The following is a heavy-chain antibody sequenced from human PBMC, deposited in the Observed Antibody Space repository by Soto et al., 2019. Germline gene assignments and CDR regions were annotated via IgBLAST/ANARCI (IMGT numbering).Heavy chain of an antibody. D-gene: IGHD6-6*01. J-gene: IGHJ4*02. CDR2: IIPILGIA. CDR3: AAPSADSSSSPLDY. CDR1: GGTFSSYT. Sequence: ASVKVSCKASGGTFSSYTIGWVRQAPGQGLEWMGRIIPILGIANYAQKFQGRVTITADKSTSTAYMELSSLRSEDTAVYYCAAPSADSSSSPLDYWGQGTLVTVSS. V-gene: IGHV1-69*02.